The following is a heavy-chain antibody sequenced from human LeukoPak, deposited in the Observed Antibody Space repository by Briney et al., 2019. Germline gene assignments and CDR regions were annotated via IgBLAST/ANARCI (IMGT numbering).Heavy chain of an antibody. Sequence: KPSETLSLTCTVSGGSISSGGYYWSWIRQHPGKGLEWIGYIYYSGSTYYNPSLKSRVTISVDTSKNQFSLKLSSVTAADTAVYYCARDQYYYGSDTDAFDIWGQGTMVTVSS. D-gene: IGHD3-10*01. CDR3: ARDQYYYGSDTDAFDI. CDR2: IYYSGST. V-gene: IGHV4-31*03. J-gene: IGHJ3*02. CDR1: GGSISSGGYY.